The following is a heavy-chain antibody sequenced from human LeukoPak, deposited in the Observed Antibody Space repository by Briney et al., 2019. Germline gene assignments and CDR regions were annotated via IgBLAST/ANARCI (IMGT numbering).Heavy chain of an antibody. V-gene: IGHV4-59*01. CDR1: GGSISSYY. CDR3: ARLLAGCPGGRCRAHFDY. J-gene: IGHJ4*02. Sequence: SETLSLTCTVSGGSISSYYWSWIRQPPGKGLEWIGYIYYSGNTNYNPSLKSRVTMSVDTSKNQFSLNLNSVTAADTAVYYCARLLAGCPGGRCRAHFDYWGQGTLVTVSS. CDR2: IYYSGNT. D-gene: IGHD2-15*01.